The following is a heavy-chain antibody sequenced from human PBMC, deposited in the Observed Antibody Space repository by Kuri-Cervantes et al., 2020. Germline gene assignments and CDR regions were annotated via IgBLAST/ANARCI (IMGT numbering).Heavy chain of an antibody. V-gene: IGHV3-30*03. CDR2: ISYEGSNS. Sequence: GGSLRLSCAASGFTFSSYGMHWVRQAPGKGLEWVAVISYEGSNSNYADSVKGRFTISRDNSRNTLYLQMNSLRAEDTAVYYCARDQRYSSSWYSYYYYYGMDVWGQGTTVTVSS. D-gene: IGHD6-13*01. J-gene: IGHJ6*02. CDR1: GFTFSSYG. CDR3: ARDQRYSSSWYSYYYYYGMDV.